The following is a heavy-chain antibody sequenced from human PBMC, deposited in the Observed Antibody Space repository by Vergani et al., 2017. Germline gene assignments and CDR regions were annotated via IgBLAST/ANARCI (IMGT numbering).Heavy chain of an antibody. CDR3: ARTPGIAAAVWFDP. CDR1: GGSISSYY. D-gene: IGHD6-13*01. CDR2: TSGST. J-gene: IGHJ5*02. V-gene: IGHV4-4*07. Sequence: QVQLQESGPGLVKPSQTLSLTCTVSGGSISSYYWSWIRQPAGKGLEWIGTSGSTNYNPSLKSRVTISVDPSTNQFSLKLSSVTAADTAVYYCARTPGIAAAVWFDPWGQGTLVTVSS.